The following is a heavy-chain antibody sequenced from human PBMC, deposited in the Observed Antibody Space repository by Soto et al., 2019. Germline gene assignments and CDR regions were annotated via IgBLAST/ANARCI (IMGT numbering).Heavy chain of an antibody. J-gene: IGHJ6*02. D-gene: IGHD2-15*01. CDR2: IGAYNGNT. CDR1: GYTFTSYG. V-gene: IGHV1-18*04. CDR3: AREGGSDIVVVVAATPIYYGMDV. Sequence: ASVKVSCKASGYTFTSYGISWVRQAPGQGLEWMGWIGAYNGNTNYAQKLQGRVTMTTDTSTSTAYMELRSLRSDDTAVYYCAREGGSDIVVVVAATPIYYGMDVWGQGTTVTVSS.